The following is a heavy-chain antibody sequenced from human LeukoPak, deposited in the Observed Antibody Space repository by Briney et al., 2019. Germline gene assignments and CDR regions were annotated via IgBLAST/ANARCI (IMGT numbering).Heavy chain of an antibody. CDR2: IKQDGSAK. J-gene: IGHJ1*01. V-gene: IGHV3-7*01. CDR3: ARGPVSYSSSWYFWEH. CDR1: GLPFSSHW. D-gene: IGHD6-13*01. Sequence: GGSLRLSCAASGLPFSSHWLSWFRQSPGKGLEWVANIKQDGSAKYYVDSVRGRFTISRDNSKNTLYLQMNSLRAEDTAVYYCARGPVSYSSSWYFWEHWGQGTLVTVSS.